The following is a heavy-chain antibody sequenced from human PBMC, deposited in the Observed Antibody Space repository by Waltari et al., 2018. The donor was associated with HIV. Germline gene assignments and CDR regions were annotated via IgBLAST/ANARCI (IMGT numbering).Heavy chain of an antibody. J-gene: IGHJ6*02. D-gene: IGHD6-19*01. CDR2: INHSGGT. CDR1: GGSFGEYY. Sequence: QVQLQQWGAGLLKPSETLSLTCAVSGGSFGEYYWTWIRQPPGKGLEWIGEINHSGGTTSNPSLKSRVTISVDTSKSQVSLNLSSVTAADTAVYYCARGFYWLLHRDGMDVWGQGTTVTVSS. V-gene: IGHV4-34*01. CDR3: ARGFYWLLHRDGMDV.